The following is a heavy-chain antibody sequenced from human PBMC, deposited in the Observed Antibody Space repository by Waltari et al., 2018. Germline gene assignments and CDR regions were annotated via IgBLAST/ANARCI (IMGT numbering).Heavy chain of an antibody. D-gene: IGHD2-15*01. CDR2: IIPFVGTA. V-gene: IGHV1-69*01. CDR3: ARGYCSGGSCYSGEWFDP. CDR1: GGTFSSYA. J-gene: IGHJ5*02. Sequence: QVQLVQSGAEVKKPGSSVKVSCKASGGTFSSYAISWVRQAPGQGLEWMGGIIPFVGTANYAQKFQGRVTIAADESTSTAYMELSSLRSEDTAVYYCARGYCSGGSCYSGEWFDPWGQGTLVTVSS.